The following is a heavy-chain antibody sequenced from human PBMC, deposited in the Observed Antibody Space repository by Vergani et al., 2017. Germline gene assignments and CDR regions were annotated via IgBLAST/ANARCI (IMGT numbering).Heavy chain of an antibody. CDR1: GYSFTSYW. CDR3: ARQFSWSGSSHYGMDV. CDR2: IYPDDSDT. V-gene: IGHV5-51*01. Sequence: EVQLVQSGAEVKKPGESLKISCKGSGYSFTSYWIGWVRQMPEKGLEWMGIIYPDDSDTRYSPSFQGQVTISADKSISTAYLRWSSLKASDTAIYYCARQFSWSGSSHYGMDVWGQGATVAVSS. J-gene: IGHJ6*02. D-gene: IGHD1-26*01.